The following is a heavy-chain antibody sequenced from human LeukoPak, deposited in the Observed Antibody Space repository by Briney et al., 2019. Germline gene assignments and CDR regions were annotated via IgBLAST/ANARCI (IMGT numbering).Heavy chain of an antibody. CDR3: ARVCGGVVVPAAIRYNWFDP. D-gene: IGHD2-2*02. J-gene: IGHJ5*02. CDR1: GGSISSGGYY. V-gene: IGHV4-30-2*01. Sequence: KSSETLSLTCTVSGGSISSGGYYWSWIRQPPGKGLEWIGYIYHSGSTYYNPSLKSRVTISVDRSKNQFSLKLSSVTAADTAVYYCARVCGGVVVPAAIRYNWFDPWGQGTLVTVSS. CDR2: IYHSGST.